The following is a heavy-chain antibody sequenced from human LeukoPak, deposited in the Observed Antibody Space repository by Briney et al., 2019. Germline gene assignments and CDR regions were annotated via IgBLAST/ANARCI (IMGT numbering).Heavy chain of an antibody. CDR3: AKGSSWYYFDY. D-gene: IGHD6-13*01. V-gene: IGHV3-21*01. CDR1: GFTFSSYS. J-gene: IGHJ4*02. Sequence: GGSLRLSCAASGFTFSSYSMNWVRQAPGKGLEWVSPISSSSSYIYYADSVKGRFTISRDNAKNSLYLQMNSLRAEDTAVYYCAKGSSWYYFDYWGQGTLVTVSS. CDR2: ISSSSSYI.